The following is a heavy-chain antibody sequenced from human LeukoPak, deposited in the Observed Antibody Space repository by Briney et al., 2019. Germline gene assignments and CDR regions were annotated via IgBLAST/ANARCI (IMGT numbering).Heavy chain of an antibody. Sequence: GGSLRLSCAASGFTFSSYAMSWVRQAPGKGLEWVSAISGSGGSTYYADSVKGRFTISRDNSKNTLYLQMNSLRAEDTAVYYCAKLGTSGGWYSYFDYWGQGTLVTVSS. CDR3: AKLGTSGGWYSYFDY. CDR1: GFTFSSYA. CDR2: ISGSGGST. V-gene: IGHV3-23*01. J-gene: IGHJ4*02. D-gene: IGHD6-19*01.